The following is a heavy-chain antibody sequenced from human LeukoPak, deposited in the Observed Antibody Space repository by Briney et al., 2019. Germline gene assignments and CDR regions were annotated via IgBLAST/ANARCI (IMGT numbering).Heavy chain of an antibody. CDR2: INHSGST. J-gene: IGHJ5*02. Sequence: SETLSLTCAVYGGSFSGYYWSWIRQPPGKGLEWIGEINHSGSTNYNLSLKSRVTISVDTSKNQFSLKLSSVTAADTAVYYCARGNYDFWSGYYFWFDPWGQGTLVTVSS. D-gene: IGHD3-3*01. CDR1: GGSFSGYY. V-gene: IGHV4-34*01. CDR3: ARGNYDFWSGYYFWFDP.